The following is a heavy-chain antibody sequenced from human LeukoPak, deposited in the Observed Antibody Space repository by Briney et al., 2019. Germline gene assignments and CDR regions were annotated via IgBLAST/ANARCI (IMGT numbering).Heavy chain of an antibody. Sequence: EASVKVSCKASGYTFTGYYMHWVRQAPGQGLEWMGWINPNSGGTNYAQKFQGRVTMTRDTSISTAYMELSRLRSDDTAVYYCARDPPYYYDSSWRWNWFDPWGQGTLVTVSS. CDR1: GYTFTGYY. J-gene: IGHJ5*02. D-gene: IGHD3-22*01. CDR2: INPNSGGT. V-gene: IGHV1-2*02. CDR3: ARDPPYYYDSSWRWNWFDP.